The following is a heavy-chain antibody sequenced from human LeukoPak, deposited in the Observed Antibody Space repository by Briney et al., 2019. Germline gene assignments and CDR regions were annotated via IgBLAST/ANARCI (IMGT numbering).Heavy chain of an antibody. CDR3: ARDGGLGWFDP. J-gene: IGHJ5*02. CDR1: GGTSSSYA. Sequence: ASVKVSCKASGGTSSSYAISWVRQAPGQGLEWMGGIIPIFGTANYAQKFQGRVTITADKSTSTAYMELSSLRSEDTAVYYCARDGGLGWFDPWGQGTLVTVSS. CDR2: IIPIFGTA. D-gene: IGHD7-27*01. V-gene: IGHV1-69*06.